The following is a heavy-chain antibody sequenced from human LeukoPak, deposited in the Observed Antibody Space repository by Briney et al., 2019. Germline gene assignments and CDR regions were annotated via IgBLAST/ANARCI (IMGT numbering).Heavy chain of an antibody. CDR2: INAGNGNT. CDR3: AQNLIDSSGSDY. J-gene: IGHJ4*02. D-gene: IGHD6-19*01. V-gene: IGHV1-3*01. CDR1: GYIFTSYA. Sequence: ASVKVSCKASGYIFTSYAMHWVRQAPGQRLEWMGWINAGNGNTKYSQKLQGRVTITRDTSASTAYMELSSLRSEDTAVYYCAQNLIDSSGSDYWGQGTLVTVSS.